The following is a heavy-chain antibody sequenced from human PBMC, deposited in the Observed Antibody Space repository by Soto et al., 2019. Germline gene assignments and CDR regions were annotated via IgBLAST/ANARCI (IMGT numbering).Heavy chain of an antibody. CDR2: MGRDDAST. CDR3: AKDPITTDASDY. Sequence: LRLFCGAAGFTFSSYAMRWALQAPGKGLELVSAMGRDDASTYYEDAVKGRFTVSRDNPKNTLYLQMNSLRAEDTAIYSCAKDPITTDASDYWGQGTLVTVSS. J-gene: IGHJ4*02. V-gene: IGHV3-23*01. CDR1: GFTFSSYA. D-gene: IGHD1-1*01.